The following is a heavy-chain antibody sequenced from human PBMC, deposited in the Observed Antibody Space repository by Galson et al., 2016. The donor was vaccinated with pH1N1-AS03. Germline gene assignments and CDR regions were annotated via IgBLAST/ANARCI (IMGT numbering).Heavy chain of an antibody. CDR1: GFTFSTYS. CDR3: ARDLMD. CDR2: IFSDGST. J-gene: IGHJ4*02. Sequence: SLRLSCAASGFTFSTYSMNWVRQVPGKRLEWVSVIFSDGSTKYADSVNGRFTMSRDNSRNTVYLHMDNLRVEDTALYYCARDLMDWGQGTPVIVSS. V-gene: IGHV3-66*01.